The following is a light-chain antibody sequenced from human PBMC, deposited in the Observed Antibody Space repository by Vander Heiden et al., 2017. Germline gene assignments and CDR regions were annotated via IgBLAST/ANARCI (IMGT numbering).Light chain of an antibody. CDR2: AAS. CDR1: QSISSY. Sequence: DIQMTQSPSSLSASVGDRVTITCRANQSISSYLNWYQQKPGKAPKLLIYAASSLQSGVPSRFSGSGSGTDFTLTISSLQPEDFATYYCQQSYSTPQTFGQGTKVEIK. V-gene: IGKV1-39*01. CDR3: QQSYSTPQT. J-gene: IGKJ1*01.